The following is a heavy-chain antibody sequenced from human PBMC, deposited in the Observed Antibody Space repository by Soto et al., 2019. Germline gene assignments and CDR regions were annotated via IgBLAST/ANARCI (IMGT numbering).Heavy chain of an antibody. CDR2: IRSKAYGGTT. V-gene: IGHV3-49*03. J-gene: IGHJ3*02. D-gene: IGHD2-15*01. CDR1: GFTFGDYA. Sequence: QPGGSLRLSCTASGFTFGDYAMSWFRQAPGKGLEWVGFIRSKAYGGTTEYAASVKGRFTISRDDSKSIAYLQMNSLKTEDTAVYYCTRGRGYLGYCSGGSCFSIWGQGTMVTVSS. CDR3: TRGRGYLGYCSGGSCFSI.